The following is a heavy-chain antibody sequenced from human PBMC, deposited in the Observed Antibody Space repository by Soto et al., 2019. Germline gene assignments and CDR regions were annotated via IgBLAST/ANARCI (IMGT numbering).Heavy chain of an antibody. J-gene: IGHJ4*02. V-gene: IGHV3-74*01. CDR3: ARGYSSGPDY. Sequence: EVQLVESGGGLVQPGGSLRLSCAASGFTFRNHWMHWVRQAPGKGLVWVSRTNGDGSITTYADSVKGRFTISRDNAKNILYLQLNSLRAEDTALYYCARGYSSGPDYWGQGTLVTVSS. CDR2: TNGDGSIT. CDR1: GFTFRNHW. D-gene: IGHD6-19*01.